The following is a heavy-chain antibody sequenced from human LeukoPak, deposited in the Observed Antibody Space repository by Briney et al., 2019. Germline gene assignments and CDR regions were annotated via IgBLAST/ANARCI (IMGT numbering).Heavy chain of an antibody. CDR2: INPNSCGT. J-gene: IGHJ1*01. CDR3: ARVPLGYCSGGSCYTPGYFQH. Sequence: ASVKVSCKASGYTFTSYYMHWVRQAPGQGLEWMGWINPNSCGTNYTQKFQGRVTMTRDTCISTAYMELSRLRSDDTAVYYCARVPLGYCSGGSCYTPGYFQHWGQGTLVTVSS. D-gene: IGHD2-15*01. V-gene: IGHV1-2*02. CDR1: GYTFTSYY.